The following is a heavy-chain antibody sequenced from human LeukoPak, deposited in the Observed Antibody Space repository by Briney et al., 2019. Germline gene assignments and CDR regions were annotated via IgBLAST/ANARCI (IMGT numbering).Heavy chain of an antibody. CDR3: ARGPDGSGYYTLDY. V-gene: IGHV4-4*07. CDR1: GASTTTYY. Sequence: SETLSLTCTVSGASTTTYYWSWIRQPAGKGLEWIGRIYAPENTNYNPSLESRVTMSVDTSKNQFSLKLTSVTAADTAVYYCARGPDGSGYYTLDYWGQGTLVTVSS. D-gene: IGHD3-22*01. J-gene: IGHJ4*02. CDR2: IYAPENT.